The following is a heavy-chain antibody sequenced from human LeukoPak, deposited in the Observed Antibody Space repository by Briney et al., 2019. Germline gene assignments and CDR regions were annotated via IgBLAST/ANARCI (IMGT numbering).Heavy chain of an antibody. CDR1: GFNFSSHA. J-gene: IGHJ4*02. CDR3: AKDNGVRGEQWLHLDY. D-gene: IGHD6-19*01. Sequence: GGSLRLSCAASGFNFSSHAMYWARQAPDKGLEWVTFISYDGSVKSYADSVRGRFTISRDNSKNTLSLQMNSLRAEDTALYYCAKDNGVRGEQWLHLDYWGQGSLVTVSS. CDR2: ISYDGSVK. V-gene: IGHV3-30-3*01.